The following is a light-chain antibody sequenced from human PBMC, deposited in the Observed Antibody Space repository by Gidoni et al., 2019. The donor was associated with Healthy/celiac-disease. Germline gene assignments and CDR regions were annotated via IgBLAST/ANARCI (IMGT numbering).Light chain of an antibody. CDR1: SSNIGAGYD. Sequence: QSVLTQPPSVSEAPGQRVTISCTGSSSNIGAGYDVHWYQQLPGTAPNLLIYGTSNRPSGVPDRFSGSKSGTSASLAITGLQAEDEADYYCQSYDSSLSGSVFGGGTKLTVL. CDR3: QSYDSSLSGSV. J-gene: IGLJ2*01. V-gene: IGLV1-40*01. CDR2: GTS.